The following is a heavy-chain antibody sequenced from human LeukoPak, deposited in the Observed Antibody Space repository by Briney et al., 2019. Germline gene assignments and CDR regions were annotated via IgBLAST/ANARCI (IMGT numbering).Heavy chain of an antibody. J-gene: IGHJ5*02. V-gene: IGHV4-39*07. CDR3: ARERITMIVVAPNWFDP. CDR2: IYYSGST. D-gene: IGHD3-22*01. Sequence: SETLSLTCTVSGGSISSSSYYWGWIRQPPGKGLEWIGSIYYSGSTYYNPSLKSRVTISVDTSKNQFSLKLSSVTAADTAVYYCARERITMIVVAPNWFDPWGRGTLVTVSS. CDR1: GGSISSSSYY.